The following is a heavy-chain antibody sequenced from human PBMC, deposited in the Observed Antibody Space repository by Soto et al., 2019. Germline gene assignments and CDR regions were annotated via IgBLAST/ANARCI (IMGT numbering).Heavy chain of an antibody. CDR3: ARGEAFRYXSGGSCNYYYYYYGMDV. Sequence: SETLSLTCTVSGGSISSGDYYWSWTRQPPGKGLEWIGYIYYSGSTYYNPSLKSRVTISVDTSKNQFSLKLSSVTAADTAVYYCARGEAFRYXSGGSCNYYYYYYGMDVWGQGTTVTVSS. CDR2: IYYSGST. V-gene: IGHV4-30-4*01. D-gene: IGHD2-15*01. J-gene: IGHJ6*02. CDR1: GGSISSGDYY.